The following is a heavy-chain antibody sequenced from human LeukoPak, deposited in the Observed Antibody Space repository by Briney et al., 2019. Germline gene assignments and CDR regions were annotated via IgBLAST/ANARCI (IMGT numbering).Heavy chain of an antibody. CDR1: GFTFSSYA. V-gene: IGHV3-30-3*01. CDR2: ITNDGSIK. Sequence: GGSLRLSCAASGFTFSSYAMHWVRQAPGKGLEWVAVITNDGSIKYYTDSVKGRFTISRDNSKSTLYMQMNSLRGEDTAVYYCARAGIAVAADFDYWGQGTLVTVSS. D-gene: IGHD6-19*01. CDR3: ARAGIAVAADFDY. J-gene: IGHJ4*02.